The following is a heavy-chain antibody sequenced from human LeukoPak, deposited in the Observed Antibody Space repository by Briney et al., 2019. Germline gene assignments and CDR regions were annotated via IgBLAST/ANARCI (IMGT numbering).Heavy chain of an antibody. CDR1: GFTFSNYN. V-gene: IGHV3-21*01. CDR2: ISSSSSYI. J-gene: IGHJ6*03. Sequence: VGSLRLSCAASGFTFSNYNMNWVRQAPGKGLEWVSCISSSSSYIYYADSVKGRFTISRENAKNSLYLQMNSLRAEDTALYFCARELLTYSNYKLGHYMDVWGKGTTVTVSS. D-gene: IGHD4-11*01. CDR3: ARELLTYSNYKLGHYMDV.